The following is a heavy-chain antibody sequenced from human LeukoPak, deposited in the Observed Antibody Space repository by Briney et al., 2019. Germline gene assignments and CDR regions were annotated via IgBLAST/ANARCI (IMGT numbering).Heavy chain of an antibody. J-gene: IGHJ6*03. Sequence: PSETLSLTCTVSGGSISSYHWSWIRQPAGKGLEWIGRVYTSGSTNYNPSLKSRVTMSVATSKNQFSLKLNSVTAEDTAVYYCARHGSITMVRGRLRYYYMDVWGKGTTVTISS. CDR2: VYTSGST. V-gene: IGHV4-4*07. D-gene: IGHD3-10*01. CDR3: ARHGSITMVRGRLRYYYMDV. CDR1: GGSISSYH.